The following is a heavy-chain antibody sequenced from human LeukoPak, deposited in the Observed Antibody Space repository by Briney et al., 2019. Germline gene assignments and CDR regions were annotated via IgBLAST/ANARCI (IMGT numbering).Heavy chain of an antibody. CDR1: GFTFSSSA. D-gene: IGHD6-19*01. CDR2: IKHDGIEM. CDR3: TRATGWYPDY. V-gene: IGHV3-7*01. Sequence: GGSLRLSCAASGFTFSSSAMSWVRQAPGKGLEWVANIKHDGIEMNYADSAKGRFTISRDNAKNSLYLQMTSLRAEDTALYYCTRATGWYPDYWGQGTLITVSS. J-gene: IGHJ4*02.